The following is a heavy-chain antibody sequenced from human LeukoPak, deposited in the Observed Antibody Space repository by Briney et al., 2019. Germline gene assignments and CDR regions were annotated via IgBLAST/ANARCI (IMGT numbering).Heavy chain of an antibody. CDR3: ASDTTASFYCMDV. CDR2: IYYSGST. Sequence: PSETLSLTCTVSGASISSTTYYYDWIRQPPGKGLEWIGSIYYSGSTYYNPSLKSRVTISVDTSKNQFSLNLTSVTAADTAVYYCASDTTASFYCMDVWGNGTTVTVSS. V-gene: IGHV4-39*01. D-gene: IGHD1-1*01. CDR1: GASISSTTYY. J-gene: IGHJ6*03.